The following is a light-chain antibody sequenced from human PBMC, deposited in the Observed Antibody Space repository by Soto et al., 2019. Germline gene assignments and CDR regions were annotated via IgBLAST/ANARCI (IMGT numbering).Light chain of an antibody. CDR1: QTVTGSY. CDR3: QQCGPTLKYT. J-gene: IGKJ2*01. CDR2: GAS. Sequence: EIVLTQSPGTLSLSPGERATLSCRASQTVTGSYLAWYQQKPGQAPRLLIYGASNRATGIPDRFSGSGSGTDFTLNISRLEPEDFAVYYCQQCGPTLKYTFGQGTKLEIK. V-gene: IGKV3-20*01.